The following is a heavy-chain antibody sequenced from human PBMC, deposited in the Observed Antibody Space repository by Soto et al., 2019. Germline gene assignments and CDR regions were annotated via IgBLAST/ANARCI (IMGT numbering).Heavy chain of an antibody. CDR3: ARPTDFCYYAMDV. CDR1: GYTFTSFG. J-gene: IGHJ6*02. V-gene: IGHV1-18*01. CDR2: ISGYNGNT. Sequence: QVQLVQSGADVKKPGASVKVSCKASGYTFTSFGINWVRQAPGQGLEWMGWISGYNGNTNYAQNLQDRVTMTRDTSTSTAYMELRSLRSDDTAVYYCARPTDFCYYAMDVWGQGTTVTVSS.